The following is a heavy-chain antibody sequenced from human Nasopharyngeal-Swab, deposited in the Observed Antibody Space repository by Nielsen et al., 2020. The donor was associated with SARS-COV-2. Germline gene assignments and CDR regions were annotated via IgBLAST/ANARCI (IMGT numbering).Heavy chain of an antibody. CDR3: ARLIGARSTDAFDI. CDR1: GYSFTSYW. J-gene: IGHJ3*02. V-gene: IGHV5-51*01. CDR2: IYPGDSDT. Sequence: ETLSLTCKGSGYSFTSYWIGWVRQMPGKGPEWMGIIYPGDSDTRYSPSFQGQVTISADKSISTAYLQWSSLKASDTAMYYCARLIGARSTDAFDIWGQGTMVTVSS. D-gene: IGHD2/OR15-2a*01.